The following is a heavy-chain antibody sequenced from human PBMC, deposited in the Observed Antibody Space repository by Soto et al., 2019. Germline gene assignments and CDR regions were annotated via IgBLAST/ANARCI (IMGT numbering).Heavy chain of an antibody. V-gene: IGHV4-59*08. Sequence: KPSETLSLTCTVSVGSISSYYWSWIRQPPGKGVEWIGYIYYSGSTNYNPSLKSRVTISVDTSKNQFSLKLSSVTAADTAVYYCARHRADYTSSDWFDPWGQGTLVTVS. CDR3: ARHRADYTSSDWFDP. D-gene: IGHD4-4*01. CDR2: IYYSGST. J-gene: IGHJ5*02. CDR1: VGSISSYY.